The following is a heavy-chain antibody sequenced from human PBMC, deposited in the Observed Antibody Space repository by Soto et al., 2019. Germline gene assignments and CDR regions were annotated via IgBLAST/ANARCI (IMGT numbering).Heavy chain of an antibody. D-gene: IGHD1-26*01. J-gene: IGHJ6*02. CDR3: ARREYGMDV. V-gene: IGHV4-4*02. Sequence: QVQLQESGPGLVKPSGTLSLTCVVSGGSIRSSHWWSWVRQPPGKGLEWIGEIFHIGHTNYNPSLQGRVTISLDQSKNQFSLNMTSVTAADTAVFYCARREYGMDVWGQGTTVTVSS. CDR1: GGSIRSSHW. CDR2: IFHIGHT.